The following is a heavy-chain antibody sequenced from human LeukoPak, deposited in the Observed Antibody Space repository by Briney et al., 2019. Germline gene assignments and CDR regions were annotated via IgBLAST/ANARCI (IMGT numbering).Heavy chain of an antibody. CDR3: AKTRPLDSSSWSHGDY. J-gene: IGHJ4*02. Sequence: GGSLRLSCAASGFTFSSYAMTWVRQAPGKGLEWVSAISGSGDSTYYGDSVKGRFTISRDNSKNTLYLQMNSLRAEDTAVYYCAKTRPLDSSSWSHGDYWGQGTLVTVSS. CDR2: ISGSGDST. V-gene: IGHV3-23*01. CDR1: GFTFSSYA. D-gene: IGHD6-13*01.